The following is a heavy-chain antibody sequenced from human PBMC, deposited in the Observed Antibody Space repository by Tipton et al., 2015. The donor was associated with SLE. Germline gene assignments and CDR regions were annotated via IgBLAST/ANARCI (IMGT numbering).Heavy chain of an antibody. CDR2: IYTSGST. CDR3: ARGRRDGYNYSYYYYYMDV. V-gene: IGHV4-61*02. J-gene: IGHJ6*03. CDR1: GGSISSGNYS. Sequence: TLSLTCTVSGGSISSGNYSWNWIRQPAGKGLEWIGRIYTSGSTNYNPSLKSRVTISVDTSKNQFSLKLSSVTAADTAVYYCARGRRDGYNYSYYYYYMDVWGKGTTVTVSS. D-gene: IGHD5-24*01.